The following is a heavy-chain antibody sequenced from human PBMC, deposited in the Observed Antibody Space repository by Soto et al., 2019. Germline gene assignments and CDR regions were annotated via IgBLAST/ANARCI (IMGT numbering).Heavy chain of an antibody. CDR1: GYTFTNYG. J-gene: IGHJ6*03. CDR3: ARVRQLVVYFYYYMDV. CDR2: IGAYNGNT. Sequence: QVQLLQSGAEVKKPGASVKVSCKASGYTFTNYGITWVRQATGQGREWMGWIGAYNGNTHYTERLQGRVTMTTDTSTSTAYMELRGLRSDDSAVYYCARVRQLVVYFYYYMDVWGNGTTVTVSS. V-gene: IGHV1-18*01. D-gene: IGHD6-6*01.